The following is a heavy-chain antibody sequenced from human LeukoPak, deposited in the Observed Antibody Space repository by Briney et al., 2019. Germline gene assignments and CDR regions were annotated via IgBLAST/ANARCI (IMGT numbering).Heavy chain of an antibody. CDR3: ASLKVREKTLDY. CDR1: GGSISSYY. V-gene: IGHV4-59*01. J-gene: IGHJ4*02. Sequence: SETLSLTCTVSGGSISSYYWSWIRQPPGKGLEWIGYIYYSGSTNYSPSFKCRVTISVDTSKNQFSPKLSSVTAADTAGYYCASLKVREKTLDYWGQGTLVTVSS. D-gene: IGHD3-10*01. CDR2: IYYSGST.